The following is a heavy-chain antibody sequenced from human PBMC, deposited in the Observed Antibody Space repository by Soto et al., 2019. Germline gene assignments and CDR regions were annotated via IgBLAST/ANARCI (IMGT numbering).Heavy chain of an antibody. Sequence: QVQLQESGPGLVKPSQTLSLTCTVSGGSISSGGYYWSWIRQHPGKGLEWIGYIYYSGSTYYNPSLKLRVTISGDTSKNQFSLKLSSVTAADTAVYYCARGVTMVRGVIHTPYFDYWGQGTLVTVSS. CDR3: ARGVTMVRGVIHTPYFDY. CDR1: GGSISSGGYY. D-gene: IGHD3-10*01. CDR2: IYYSGST. V-gene: IGHV4-31*03. J-gene: IGHJ4*02.